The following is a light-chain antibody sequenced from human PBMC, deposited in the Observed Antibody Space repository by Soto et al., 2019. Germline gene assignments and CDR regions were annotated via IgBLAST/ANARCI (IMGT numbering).Light chain of an antibody. CDR2: MGS. Sequence: VLTQPRSVSGSPGQAVTISCTGTSSDVGGYNYVDWYLQKPGQSPHLVIYMGSNRASGVPDRFSGSGSGTDFTLKISRVESEDVGVYYCMQALQTPITFGQGTRLEI. J-gene: IGKJ5*01. CDR1: GTSSDVGGYNY. V-gene: IGKV2-28*01. CDR3: MQALQTPIT.